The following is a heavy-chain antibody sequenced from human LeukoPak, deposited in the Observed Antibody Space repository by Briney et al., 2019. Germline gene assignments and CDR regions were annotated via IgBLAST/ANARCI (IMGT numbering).Heavy chain of an antibody. J-gene: IGHJ4*02. CDR3: AKGTMDGGQYYYDSS. CDR1: GFAFGSEA. Sequence: PGGSLRLSCAVSGFAFGSEAMSWVRQSPARGLEWVASISPGGGTTYYADYVKGRFTISRDNSKNTLYLQMNSLRAEDTAVYYCAKGTMDGGQYYYDSSGGQGTLVTVSS. V-gene: IGHV3-23*01. D-gene: IGHD3-22*01. CDR2: ISPGGGTT.